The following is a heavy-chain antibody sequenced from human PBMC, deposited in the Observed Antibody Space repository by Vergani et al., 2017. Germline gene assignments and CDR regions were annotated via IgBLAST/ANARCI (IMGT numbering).Heavy chain of an antibody. Sequence: QVQLQQWGAGLLKPSETLSLTCAVYGGSFSGYYWSWIRQPPGQGLEWIGEINHSGSTNYNPSLKSRVTISVDTSKNQFSLKLRSVTAADTAVYYCARERGPRAFMVRGVMKVFDPWGQGTLVTVSS. CDR2: INHSGST. V-gene: IGHV4-34*01. CDR1: GGSFSGYY. J-gene: IGHJ5*02. CDR3: ARERGPRAFMVRGVMKVFDP. D-gene: IGHD3-10*01.